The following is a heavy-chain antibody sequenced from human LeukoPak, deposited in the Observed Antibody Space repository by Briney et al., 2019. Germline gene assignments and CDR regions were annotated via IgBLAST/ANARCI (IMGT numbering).Heavy chain of an antibody. V-gene: IGHV4-31*03. CDR2: IYYSGTT. CDR1: GGSISSGAYY. D-gene: IGHD3-22*01. CDR3: ARDRHGGYYPSFDY. J-gene: IGHJ4*02. Sequence: PSQTLSLTCSVSGGSISSGAYYWSWIRRHPGKGLEWIGYIYYSGTTYYNPSLKSRVTISVDTSKNQFSLKLSSVTAADAAVYFCARDRHGGYYPSFDYWGQGTLVTVSS.